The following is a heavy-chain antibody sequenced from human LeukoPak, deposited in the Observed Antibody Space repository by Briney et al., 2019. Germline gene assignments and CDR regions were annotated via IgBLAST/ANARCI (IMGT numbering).Heavy chain of an antibody. Sequence: GGSLRLSCVASGFTFSTFGMSWVRQAPGKGLEWVSSISDAGGYTYYADSMKGRFTISRDNSKNTLYLQMNSLRAEDTAVYHCANGGSMAHEKIHNWGQGTLVTVSS. CDR1: GFTFSTFG. CDR2: ISDAGGYT. V-gene: IGHV3-23*01. D-gene: IGHD2/OR15-2a*01. J-gene: IGHJ4*02. CDR3: ANGGSMAHEKIHN.